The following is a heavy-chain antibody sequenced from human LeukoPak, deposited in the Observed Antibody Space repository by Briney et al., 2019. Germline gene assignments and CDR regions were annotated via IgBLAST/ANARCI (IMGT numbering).Heavy chain of an antibody. V-gene: IGHV4-59*12. CDR3: ARELRYFDWAFFDY. CDR2: VDHTGST. Sequence: SETLSLTCSVSDDSITMYYWTWIRQPPGKGLEWIGYVDHTGSTNFNPSLNGRVSISRDTTKNLFSLRLRSVTAADTAVYYCARELRYFDWAFFDYWGQGTLVTVSS. D-gene: IGHD3-9*01. J-gene: IGHJ4*02. CDR1: DDSITMYY.